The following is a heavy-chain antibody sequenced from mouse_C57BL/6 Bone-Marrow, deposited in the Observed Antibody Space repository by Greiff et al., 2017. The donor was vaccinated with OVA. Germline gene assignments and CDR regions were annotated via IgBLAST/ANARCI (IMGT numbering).Heavy chain of an antibody. D-gene: IGHD2-14*01. CDR1: GFTFSSYG. CDR3: ARQVRLRFAY. CDR2: ISSGGSYT. J-gene: IGHJ3*01. V-gene: IGHV5-6*02. Sequence: EVMLVESGGDLVKPGGSLKLSCAASGFTFSSYGMSWVRQTPDKRLEWVATISSGGSYTYYPDSVKGRFTISRDNAKNTLYLQMSSLKSEDTAMYYCARQVRLRFAYWGQGTLVTVSA.